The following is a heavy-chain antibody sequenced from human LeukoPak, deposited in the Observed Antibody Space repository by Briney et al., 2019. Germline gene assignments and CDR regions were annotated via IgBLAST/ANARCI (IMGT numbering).Heavy chain of an antibody. D-gene: IGHD1-26*01. Sequence: ASVKVSCKASGGTFSSYAISWVRQAPGQGLEWMGWINPNSGGTNYAQKFQGRVTMTRDTSISTAYMELSRLRSDDTAVYYCAALSKWDDYWGQGTLVTVSS. CDR3: AALSKWDDY. J-gene: IGHJ4*02. CDR2: INPNSGGT. CDR1: GGTFSSYA. V-gene: IGHV1-2*02.